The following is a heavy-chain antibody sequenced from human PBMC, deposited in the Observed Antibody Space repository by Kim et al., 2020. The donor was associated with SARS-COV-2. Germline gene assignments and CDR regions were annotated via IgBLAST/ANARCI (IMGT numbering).Heavy chain of an antibody. D-gene: IGHD4-17*01. CDR3: ARANHDYGDYYFDY. Sequence: YATPGKGRLTISRDNSTNTLYLQMGSLRAEDMAVYYCARANHDYGDYYFDYWGQGTLVTVSS. J-gene: IGHJ4*02. V-gene: IGHV3-64*01.